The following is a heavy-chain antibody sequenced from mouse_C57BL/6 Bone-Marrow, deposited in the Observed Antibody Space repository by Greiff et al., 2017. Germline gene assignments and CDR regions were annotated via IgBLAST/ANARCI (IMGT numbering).Heavy chain of an antibody. D-gene: IGHD2-2*01. Sequence: VQLQQSGAELARPGASVKLSCKASGYTFTSYGISWVKQRTGQGLEWIGEIYPRSGNTYYNEKFKGKATLTADKSSSTAYMELRSLTSEDSALYFCARGDLLWLRQGVDYWGQGTTLTVSS. CDR3: ARGDLLWLRQGVDY. J-gene: IGHJ2*01. CDR1: GYTFTSYG. CDR2: IYPRSGNT. V-gene: IGHV1-81*01.